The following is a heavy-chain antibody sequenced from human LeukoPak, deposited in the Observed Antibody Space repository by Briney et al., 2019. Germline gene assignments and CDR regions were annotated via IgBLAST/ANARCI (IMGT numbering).Heavy chain of an antibody. J-gene: IGHJ4*02. D-gene: IGHD1-26*01. CDR2: INHSGST. V-gene: IGHV4-34*01. CDR3: ARERMVGATCYFDQ. CDR1: GGSFSGYY. Sequence: SETLSLTCAVYGGSFSGYYWSWIRQPPGRGVGWMGEINHSGSTNYNPSLKSRVTISVDTSKNQFSLKLSSVTAADTAVYYCARERMVGATCYFDQWGQGSLVTVSS.